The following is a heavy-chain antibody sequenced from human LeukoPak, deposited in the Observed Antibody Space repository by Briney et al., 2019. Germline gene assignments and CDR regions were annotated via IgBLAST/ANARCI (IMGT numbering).Heavy chain of an antibody. V-gene: IGHV4-59*11. CDR3: CDS. J-gene: IGHJ4*02. CDR1: NDSISPLY. Sequence: SEALSLTCTVSNDSISPLYWGWIRQPPGKGLEFIGYIFYSGTTNFNPSLKSRVTLSVGTSKNQFSLRLNYCARGGSAAKYYCDSWGQGTLVTVSS. CDR2: IFYSGTT. D-gene: IGHD6-13*01.